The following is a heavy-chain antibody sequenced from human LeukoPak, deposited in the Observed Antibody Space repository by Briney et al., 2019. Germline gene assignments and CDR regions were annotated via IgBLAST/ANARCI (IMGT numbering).Heavy chain of an antibody. D-gene: IGHD5-18*01. V-gene: IGHV4-4*09. Sequence: PSETLSLTCTVSGGSISSYYWSWIRQPPGKGPEWIGYIYTSGSTNYNPSLKSRVTISVDTSKNQFSLKLSSVTAADTAVYYCARGGEYSPRLGGYYYYYMDVWGKGTTVTVYS. CDR3: ARGGEYSPRLGGYYYYYMDV. J-gene: IGHJ6*03. CDR2: IYTSGST. CDR1: GGSISSYY.